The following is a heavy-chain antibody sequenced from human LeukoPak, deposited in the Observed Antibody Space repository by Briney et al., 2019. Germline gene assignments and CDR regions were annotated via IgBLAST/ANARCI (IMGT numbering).Heavy chain of an antibody. CDR1: GDSISSYY. CDR2: IYYSGST. J-gene: IGHJ3*02. D-gene: IGHD1-1*01. CDR3: AKSKSGTTVFAFDI. V-gene: IGHV4-59*01. Sequence: SETLSLTCTVSGDSISSYYWSWIRQPPGKALEWIGYIYYSGSTTYNPSLESRVTISLDTSKTQVSLKLRSVTAADTAVYYCAKSKSGTTVFAFDIWGPGTMVTVFS.